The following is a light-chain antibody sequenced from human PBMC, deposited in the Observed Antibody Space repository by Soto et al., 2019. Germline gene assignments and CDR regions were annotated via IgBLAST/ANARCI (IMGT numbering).Light chain of an antibody. CDR3: QQLNDYPIT. CDR2: AAS. V-gene: IGKV1-9*01. Sequence: IQLTQSPSSLSASVGDRVTITCRASQGISSYLAWYQQKPGKAPKLLIYAASTLQSGVPSRFSGSGSGTDFTLTISSLQPEYFATYYCQQLNDYPITFGQGTRLEIK. J-gene: IGKJ5*01. CDR1: QGISSY.